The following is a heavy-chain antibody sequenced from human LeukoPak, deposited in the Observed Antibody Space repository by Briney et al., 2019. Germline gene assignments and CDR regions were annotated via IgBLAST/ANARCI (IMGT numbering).Heavy chain of an antibody. D-gene: IGHD2-15*01. CDR3: ARGYCSGGSCYSVENWFDP. CDR1: GYTFTGYY. V-gene: IGHV1-2*06. Sequence: ASVKVSCKAAGYTFTGYYMFWVRQAPGQGLEWMGRINPNSGGTNYAQKFQGRVTMTRDTSISTAYMELSRLRSDDTAVYYCARGYCSGGSCYSVENWFDPWGQGTLVTVPS. CDR2: INPNSGGT. J-gene: IGHJ5*02.